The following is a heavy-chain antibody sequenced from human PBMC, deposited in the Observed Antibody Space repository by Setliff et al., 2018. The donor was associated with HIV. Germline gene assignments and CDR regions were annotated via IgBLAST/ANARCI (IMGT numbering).Heavy chain of an antibody. CDR3: ARHISPDMDNFWSGYRGYFDY. V-gene: IGHV4-31*03. CDR2: IDSSGNT. CDR1: GGSISSGNYY. D-gene: IGHD3-3*01. Sequence: KTSETLSLTCTVSGGSISSGNYYWSWIRQHPVKGLEWIGYIDSSGNTYYKSSLRSRVTLSVDTSKKQFSLKLGSVTAADTAVYWCARHISPDMDNFWSGYRGYFDYWGQGTLVTVSS. J-gene: IGHJ4*02.